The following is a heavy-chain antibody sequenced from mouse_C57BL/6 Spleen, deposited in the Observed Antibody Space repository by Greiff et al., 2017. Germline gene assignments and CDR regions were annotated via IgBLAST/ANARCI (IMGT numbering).Heavy chain of an antibody. CDR2: IYPRSGNT. V-gene: IGHV1-81*01. J-gene: IGHJ1*03. CDR1: GYTFTSYG. Sequence: QVQLKQSGAELARPGASVKLSCKASGYTFTSYGISWVKQRTGQGLEWIGEIYPRSGNTYYNEKFKGKATLTADKASSTAYMELRSLTSEDSAVYFCARWASTVVATEYFDVWGTGTTVTVSS. CDR3: ARWASTVVATEYFDV. D-gene: IGHD1-1*01.